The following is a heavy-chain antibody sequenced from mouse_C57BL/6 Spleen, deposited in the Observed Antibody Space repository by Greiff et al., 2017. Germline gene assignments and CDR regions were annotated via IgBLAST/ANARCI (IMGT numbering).Heavy chain of an antibody. CDR1: GYTFTSYG. V-gene: IGHV1-81*01. CDR2: IYPRSGNT. Sequence: QVQLKQSGAELARPGASVKLSCKASGYTFTSYGISWVKQRTGQGLEWIGEIYPRSGNTYYNEKFKGKATLTADKSSSTAYMELRSLTSEDSAVYFCARGDYGNFPFDYWGQGTTLTVSS. J-gene: IGHJ2*01. CDR3: ARGDYGNFPFDY. D-gene: IGHD2-1*01.